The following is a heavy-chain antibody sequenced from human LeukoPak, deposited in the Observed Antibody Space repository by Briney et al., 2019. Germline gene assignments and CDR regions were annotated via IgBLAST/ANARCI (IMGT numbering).Heavy chain of an antibody. J-gene: IGHJ4*02. CDR3: ARLDNARGAFDY. Sequence: SETLSLTCTVSGGSISSYYWSWIRQPPGKGLEWIGYIYYSGSTNYNPSLKSRVTISVDTSKNQFSLQLSSVTAADTAVYYCARLDNARGAFDYWGQGTLVTVSS. D-gene: IGHD2-2*03. V-gene: IGHV4-59*01. CDR1: GGSISSYY. CDR2: IYYSGST.